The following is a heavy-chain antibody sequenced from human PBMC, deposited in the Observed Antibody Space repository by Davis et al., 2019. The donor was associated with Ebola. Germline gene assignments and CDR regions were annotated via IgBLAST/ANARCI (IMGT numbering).Heavy chain of an antibody. CDR3: AKGGGTSSSDFRRT. CDR2: INSDGSST. CDR1: GFTFSSYW. D-gene: IGHD6-6*01. J-gene: IGHJ5*02. V-gene: IGHV3-74*01. Sequence: GESLKISCAASGFTFSSYWMHWVRQAPGKGLVWVSRINSDGSSTSYADSVKGRFTISRDNSKNTLYLQMNSLRAEDTAVYYCAKGGGTSSSDFRRTWGQGTLVTVSS.